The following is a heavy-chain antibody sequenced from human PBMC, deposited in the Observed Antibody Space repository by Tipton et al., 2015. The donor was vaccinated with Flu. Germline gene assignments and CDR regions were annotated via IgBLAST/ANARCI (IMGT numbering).Heavy chain of an antibody. D-gene: IGHD6-6*01. CDR3: AMRYSSSSSFDY. Sequence: TLSLTCAVYGGSFSGYYWSWIRQPPGKGLEWIGEINHSGSTNYNPSLKSRVTISVDTSKNQFSLKLSSVTAADTAVYYCAMRYSSSSSFDYWGQGTLVTVSS. V-gene: IGHV4-34*01. CDR2: INHSGST. J-gene: IGHJ4*02. CDR1: GGSFSGYY.